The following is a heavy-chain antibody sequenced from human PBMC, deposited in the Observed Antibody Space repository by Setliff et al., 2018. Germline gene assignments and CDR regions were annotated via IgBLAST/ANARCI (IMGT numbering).Heavy chain of an antibody. J-gene: IGHJ3*02. CDR1: GGSISSYY. CDR3: ARGGGRFRQLGAPGVHTFDI. V-gene: IGHV4-4*08. D-gene: IGHD1-1*01. CDR2: IYTRGST. Sequence: SETLSLTCTVSGGSISSYYWSWIRQPPGKGLEWIGYIYTRGSTNYNPSLRSRVTISVDTSKKPYSLSLSSVTAADTAVYYCARGGGRFRQLGAPGVHTFDIWGQGTMVTVSS.